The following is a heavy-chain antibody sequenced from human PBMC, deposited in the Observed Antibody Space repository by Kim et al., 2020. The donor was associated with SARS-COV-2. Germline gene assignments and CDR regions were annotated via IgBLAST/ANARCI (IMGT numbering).Heavy chain of an antibody. CDR1: GGTFSSYA. CDR2: IIPIFGTA. D-gene: IGHD2-15*01. V-gene: IGHV1-69*13. J-gene: IGHJ4*02. Sequence: SVKVSCKASGGTFSSYAISWVRQAPGQGLEWMGGIIPIFGTANYAQKFQGRVTITADESTSTAYMELSSLRSEDTAVYYCARDSSGSGGNYYFDYWGQGTLVTVSS. CDR3: ARDSSGSGGNYYFDY.